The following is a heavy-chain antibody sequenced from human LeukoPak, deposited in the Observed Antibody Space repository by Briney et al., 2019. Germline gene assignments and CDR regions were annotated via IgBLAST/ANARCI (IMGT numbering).Heavy chain of an antibody. V-gene: IGHV4-59*01. Sequence: GSPRLSCAASGFTFSDYSMSWIRQAPGKGLEWIGHIYYSGNTIYNPSLKSRVTISIDTSKNQFSLKLSSVTTADTAVYYCAGEDYFDTSGYASWRFDIWGQGTMVTVSS. CDR3: AGEDYFDTSGYASWRFDI. CDR1: GFTFSDYS. D-gene: IGHD3-22*01. CDR2: IYYSGNT. J-gene: IGHJ3*02.